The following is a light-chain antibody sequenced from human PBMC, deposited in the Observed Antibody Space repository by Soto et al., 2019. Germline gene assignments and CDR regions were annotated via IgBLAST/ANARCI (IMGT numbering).Light chain of an antibody. CDR3: CSYAGSSTLA. J-gene: IGLJ3*02. CDR2: EVS. V-gene: IGLV2-23*02. CDR1: SSDVGSYNL. Sequence: QSALTQPASVSGSPGQSITISCTGTSSDVGSYNLVSWYQQHPGKAPKLMIYEVSKRPSGVSNRFSGSKSGNTASLTISGLQAEDEADYYCCSYAGSSTLAFGGGTQLTVL.